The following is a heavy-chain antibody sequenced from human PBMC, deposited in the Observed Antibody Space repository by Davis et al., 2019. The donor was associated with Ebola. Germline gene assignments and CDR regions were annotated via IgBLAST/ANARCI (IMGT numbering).Heavy chain of an antibody. CDR2: ISGYSGNT. V-gene: IGHV1-18*04. CDR1: GYTFTSYG. D-gene: IGHD3-3*01. Sequence: AASVKVSCKASGYTFTSYGISWVRQAPGQGLEWLGWISGYSGNTNYAQKLQGRVTVTTDTSTSTAYMELRNLRSDDTAVYYCARDIEWSVDYWGQGTVVTVSS. J-gene: IGHJ4*02. CDR3: ARDIEWSVDY.